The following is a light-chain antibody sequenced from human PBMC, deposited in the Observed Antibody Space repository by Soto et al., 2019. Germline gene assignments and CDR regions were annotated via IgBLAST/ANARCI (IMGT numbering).Light chain of an antibody. J-gene: IGLJ2*01. CDR2: QDS. V-gene: IGLV3-1*01. CDR3: QAWDSSTHVV. Sequence: SYELTQPPSVSVSPGQTASITCSGDKLGDKYACWYQQKPGQSPVLVIYQDSKRPSGIPERFSGSNSGNTATLTFSGTQAMDEADYYCQAWDSSTHVVFGGGTKVTV. CDR1: KLGDKY.